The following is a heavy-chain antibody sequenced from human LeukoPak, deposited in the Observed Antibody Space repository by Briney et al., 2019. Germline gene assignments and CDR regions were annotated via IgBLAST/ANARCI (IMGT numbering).Heavy chain of an antibody. D-gene: IGHD3-16*02. V-gene: IGHV3-21*01. Sequence: PGGSLRLSCAASAFTFSSYSMNWVRQAPGKGLEWVSSISSSSSYIYYADSVKGRFTISRDNAKNSLYLQMNSLRAADTAVYYCARDGRGSYRYYDYVWGSYRQHWFDPWGQGTLVTISS. CDR1: AFTFSSYS. CDR3: ARDGRGSYRYYDYVWGSYRQHWFDP. J-gene: IGHJ5*02. CDR2: ISSSSSYI.